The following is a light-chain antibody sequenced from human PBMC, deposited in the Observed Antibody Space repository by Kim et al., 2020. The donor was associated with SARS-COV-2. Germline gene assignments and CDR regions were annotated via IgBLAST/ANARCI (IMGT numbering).Light chain of an antibody. V-gene: IGLV1-51*01. Sequence: GQKVTISCSGSSSNLGSAFVSWYQHFPGTAPKALIFDNDRRLTGIPDRFSGSKSGTSATLGITGIQTGDEAEYYCKTWDSSLNDVVFGGGTKLTVL. CDR3: KTWDSSLNDVV. J-gene: IGLJ2*01. CDR2: DND. CDR1: SSNLGSAF.